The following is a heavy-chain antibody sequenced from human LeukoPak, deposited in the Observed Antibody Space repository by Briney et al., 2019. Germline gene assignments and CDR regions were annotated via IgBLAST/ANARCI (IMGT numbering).Heavy chain of an antibody. CDR3: ARPYYDFWSGYYGWVY. D-gene: IGHD3-3*01. Sequence: WASVKVSCKASGYTFTSYGISWVRQAPGQGLEWMGWISAYNGNTNYAQKFQGRVTITADKSTSTAYMELSSLRSEDTAVYYCARPYYDFWSGYYGWVYWGQGTLVTVSS. V-gene: IGHV1-18*01. J-gene: IGHJ4*02. CDR1: GYTFTSYG. CDR2: ISAYNGNT.